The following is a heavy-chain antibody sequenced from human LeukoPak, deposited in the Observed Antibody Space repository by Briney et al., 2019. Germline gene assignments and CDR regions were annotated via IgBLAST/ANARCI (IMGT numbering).Heavy chain of an antibody. CDR2: IYYSGST. J-gene: IGHJ4*02. Sequence: PSETLSLTCTLSGGSISSYYWSWIRQPPGKGLGWIGYIYYSGSTNYNPSLKSRVTISVDTSKNQFSLKLSSVTAADTAAYYCARVVGSGSYGLLDYWGQGTLVTVSS. D-gene: IGHD1-26*01. V-gene: IGHV4-59*01. CDR3: ARVVGSGSYGLLDY. CDR1: GGSISSYY.